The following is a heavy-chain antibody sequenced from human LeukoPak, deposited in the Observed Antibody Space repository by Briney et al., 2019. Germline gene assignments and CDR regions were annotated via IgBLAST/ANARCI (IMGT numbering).Heavy chain of an antibody. CDR3: AKRSCSGSGCYSHTFDI. V-gene: IGHV3-30*02. D-gene: IGHD2-15*01. CDR2: IRYDGNNK. J-gene: IGHJ3*02. Sequence: GGSLTLSCAASGFMFSSYGMHWVRQAPGQGLEGVAFIRYDGNNKYYADSVKRRFTISRDNYKNTLFLQMDSLRADDTAVYYCAKRSCSGSGCYSHTFDIWGQGTMVTVSS. CDR1: GFMFSSYG.